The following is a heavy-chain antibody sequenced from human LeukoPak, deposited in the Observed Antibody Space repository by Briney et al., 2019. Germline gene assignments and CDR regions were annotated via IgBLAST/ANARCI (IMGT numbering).Heavy chain of an antibody. CDR2: ISWNSGKI. Sequence: GGSLRLSCAASGFTFSSYGMSWVRQAPGKGLEWVSGISWNSGKIDYSDSVKGRFTISRDNAKNSLYLQMNSLRTEDTAFYYCAKDTTSGWYRYFDLWGRGTLVTVSS. CDR1: GFTFSSYG. V-gene: IGHV3-9*01. D-gene: IGHD6-19*01. CDR3: AKDTTSGWYRYFDL. J-gene: IGHJ2*01.